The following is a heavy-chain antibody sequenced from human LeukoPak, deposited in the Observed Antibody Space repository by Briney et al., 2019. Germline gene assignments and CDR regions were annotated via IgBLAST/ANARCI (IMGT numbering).Heavy chain of an antibody. CDR1: GITVSSKY. J-gene: IGHJ4*02. Sequence: GGSRRLSCAVSGITVSSKYMSWVRQAPGKGLEWVSVIYSGGSTYYADSVKGRFTISRDTSRNTLYLQMNRLRAEDTALYYCAASTGNKDFDDWGQGTLVTVSS. V-gene: IGHV3-66*02. CDR3: AASTGNKDFDD. D-gene: IGHD2-8*02. CDR2: IYSGGST.